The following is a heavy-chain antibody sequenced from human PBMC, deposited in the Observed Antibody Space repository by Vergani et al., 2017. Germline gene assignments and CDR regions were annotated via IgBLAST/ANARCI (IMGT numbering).Heavy chain of an antibody. D-gene: IGHD1-26*01. CDR2: IYYSGST. CDR1: GGSLSSGDYY. CDR3: ARDRGSGSYYDFDY. Sequence: QVQLQESGPGLVKPSQTLSLTCTVSGGSLSSGDYYWRWIRQPPGKGMEWIGYIYYSGSTYYNPSLKSRVTISVDTTKNQFSLKLSSVTAADTAVYYCARDRGSGSYYDFDYWGQGTLVTVSS. J-gene: IGHJ4*02. V-gene: IGHV4-30-4*08.